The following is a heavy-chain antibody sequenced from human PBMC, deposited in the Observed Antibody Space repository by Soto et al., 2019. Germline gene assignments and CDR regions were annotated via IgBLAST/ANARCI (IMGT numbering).Heavy chain of an antibody. V-gene: IGHV3-33*01. J-gene: IGHJ6*03. CDR1: GFTFSSYG. CDR2: IWYDGSNK. Sequence: QVQLVESGGGVVQPGRSLRLSCAASGFTFSSYGMHWVRQAPGKGLEWVAVIWYDGSNKYYADSVKGRFTISRDNSKNTLYLRMDSLRAEDTAVYYCARGALFGGSSVYYYMDVWGKGTTVTVSS. D-gene: IGHD6-6*01. CDR3: ARGALFGGSSVYYYMDV.